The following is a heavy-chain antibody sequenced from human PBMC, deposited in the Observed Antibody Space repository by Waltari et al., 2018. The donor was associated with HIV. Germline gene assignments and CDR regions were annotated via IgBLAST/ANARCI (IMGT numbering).Heavy chain of an antibody. CDR2: IWHDANNQ. Sequence: QVQLVESGGVVVQPGKSLRPSCAASGFTVSSLALHWVRQAPAKGLEWVAVIWHDANNQYYADSVQGRFTISRDNSKNTLYLQMNSLRAEDTALYYCARDSPAFSRGTEELDYWGQGTLVTVSS. V-gene: IGHV3-33*01. CDR1: GFTVSSLA. D-gene: IGHD2-2*01. J-gene: IGHJ4*02. CDR3: ARDSPAFSRGTEELDY.